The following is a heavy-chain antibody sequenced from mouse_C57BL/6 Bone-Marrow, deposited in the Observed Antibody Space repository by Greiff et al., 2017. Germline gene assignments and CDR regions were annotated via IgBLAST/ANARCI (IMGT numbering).Heavy chain of an antibody. CDR2: INSDGGST. D-gene: IGHD2-1*01. Sequence: EVKLVESGGGLVQPGESLKLSCESNEYEFPSHDMSWVRKTPEKRLELVAAINSDGGSTYYPDTMERRFIISRDNTKKTLYLQMSSLRSEDTALYYCARRFYGNYSLWYFDVWGTGTTVTVSS. V-gene: IGHV5-2*01. CDR1: EYEFPSHD. CDR3: ARRFYGNYSLWYFDV. J-gene: IGHJ1*03.